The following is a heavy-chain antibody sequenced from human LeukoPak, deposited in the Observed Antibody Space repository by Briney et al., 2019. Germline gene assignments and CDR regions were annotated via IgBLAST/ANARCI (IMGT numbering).Heavy chain of an antibody. CDR2: IYSGGST. J-gene: IGHJ5*02. Sequence: GGSLRLSCAASGFTVSSNYMSWVRQAPGKGLEWVSVIYSGGSTYYADSVKGRFTISRDNSKNTLYLQMNSLRAEDTAVYYCARVNANYYGSGSSNWFDPWGQGTLVTVSS. V-gene: IGHV3-53*01. CDR1: GFTVSSNY. D-gene: IGHD3-10*01. CDR3: ARVNANYYGSGSSNWFDP.